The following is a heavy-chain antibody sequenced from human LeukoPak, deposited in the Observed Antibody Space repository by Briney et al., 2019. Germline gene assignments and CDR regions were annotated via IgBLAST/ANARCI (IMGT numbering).Heavy chain of an antibody. CDR1: GGSFNGYY. CDR2: INYRGAT. J-gene: IGHJ4*02. V-gene: IGHV4-34*01. D-gene: IGHD6-19*01. CDR3: ARHASVDGNWPRPLDY. Sequence: PSETLSLTCAVSGGSFNGYYWTWVRQTPVKGLEWIGEINYRGATNYNPSLQSRVTISVDTSKNQFSLKLTSVTAADTAVYYCARHASVDGNWPRPLDYWGQGSLVTVSS.